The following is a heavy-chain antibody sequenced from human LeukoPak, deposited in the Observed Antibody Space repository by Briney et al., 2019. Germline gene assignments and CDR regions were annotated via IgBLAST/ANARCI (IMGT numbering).Heavy chain of an antibody. CDR3: ASLVVVIKGDAFDI. CDR2: IIPIFGTA. J-gene: IGHJ3*02. Sequence: GASVKVSCKASGGTFSSYAISWVRQAPGQGLEWMGRIIPIFGTANYAQKFQGRVTITTDESTSTAYMELSSLRSDDTAVYYCASLVVVIKGDAFDIWGQGTMVTVSS. CDR1: GGTFSSYA. D-gene: IGHD3-22*01. V-gene: IGHV1-69*05.